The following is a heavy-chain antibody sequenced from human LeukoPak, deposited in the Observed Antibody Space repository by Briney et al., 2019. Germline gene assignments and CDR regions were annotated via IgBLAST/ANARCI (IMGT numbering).Heavy chain of an antibody. D-gene: IGHD3-10*01. CDR1: GGSFSGYY. V-gene: IGHV4-34*01. CDR2: INHSGST. J-gene: IGHJ4*02. Sequence: SETLSLTCAVYGGSFSGYYWSWIRQPPGKGLEWIGEINHSGSTNYNPSLKSRVTISVDTSKNQFSLKLSSVTAADTAVYYCARTYYYGSGSYSHFDYWGQGTLVTVSS. CDR3: ARTYYYGSGSYSHFDY.